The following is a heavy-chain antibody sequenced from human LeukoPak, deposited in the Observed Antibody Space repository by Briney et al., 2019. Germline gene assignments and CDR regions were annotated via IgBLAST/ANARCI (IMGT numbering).Heavy chain of an antibody. D-gene: IGHD2-2*01. CDR1: GYTFTGYY. J-gene: IGHJ3*02. V-gene: IGHV1-2*06. CDR3: ARVTSFDAFDI. CDR2: INPNSGGT. Sequence: ASVKVSCKASGYTFTGYYMHWVRQAPGQGLEWMGRINPNSGGTNYAQKFQGRVTMTRDTSISTAYMELSRLRSDDTAVYCCARVTSFDAFDIWGQRTMVTVSS.